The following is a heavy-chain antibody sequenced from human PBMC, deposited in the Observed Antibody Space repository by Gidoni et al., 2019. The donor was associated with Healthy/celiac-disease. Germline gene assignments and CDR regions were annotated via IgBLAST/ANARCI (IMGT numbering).Heavy chain of an antibody. J-gene: IGHJ4*02. V-gene: IGHV2-26*01. D-gene: IGHD3-10*01. Sequence: QVTLKESGPVLVKPTATLTLTCTVSGFSLRNARMGVSWIRQPPGKALEWLAHIFSNDEKSYSTSLKSRLTISKDTSKSQVVLTMTNMDPVDTATYYCARLYGSGSYRYFDYWGQGTLVTVSS. CDR3: ARLYGSGSYRYFDY. CDR1: GFSLRNARMG. CDR2: IFSNDEK.